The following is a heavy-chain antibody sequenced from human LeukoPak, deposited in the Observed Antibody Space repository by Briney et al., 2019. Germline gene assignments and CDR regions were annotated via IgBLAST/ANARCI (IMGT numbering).Heavy chain of an antibody. CDR2: INPNSGGT. D-gene: IGHD3-3*02. J-gene: IGHJ4*02. CDR1: GYTFTGYY. CDR3: ARAFFNSGFDY. Sequence: GAPVKVSCKASGYTFTGYYVHWLRQAPGQGLTWMGWINPNSGGTDYAQQYQGRVTLTRDTSISTAYMELSSLTSDDSAVYYCARAFFNSGFDYWGQGTLVTVSS. V-gene: IGHV1-2*02.